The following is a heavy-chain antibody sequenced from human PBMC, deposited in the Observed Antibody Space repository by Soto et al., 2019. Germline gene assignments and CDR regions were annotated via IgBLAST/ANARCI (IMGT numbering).Heavy chain of an antibody. CDR1: GGSISSYY. CDR3: ARLRGYSYGNNWFDP. J-gene: IGHJ5*02. Sequence: SETLSLTCTVSGGSISSYYWSWIRQPPGKGLEWIGYIYYSGSTNYNPSLKSRVTISVDTSKNQFSLKLSSVTAADTAVYYCARLRGYSYGNNWFDPWGQGTLVTVSS. V-gene: IGHV4-59*01. D-gene: IGHD5-18*01. CDR2: IYYSGST.